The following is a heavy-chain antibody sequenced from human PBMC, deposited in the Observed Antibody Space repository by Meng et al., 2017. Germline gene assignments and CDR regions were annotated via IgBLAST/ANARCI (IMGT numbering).Heavy chain of an antibody. V-gene: IGHV1-18*01. CDR3: ARTKGWDCSSTSCERLYYYYYYGMDV. J-gene: IGHJ6*02. Sequence: ASVKVSCKASGYTFTSYGISWVRQAPGQGLEWMGWISAYNGNTNYAQKLQGRVTMTTDTSTSTAYMELRSLRSDDTAVYYWARTKGWDCSSTSCERLYYYYYYGMDVWGQGTTVTVSS. CDR1: GYTFTSYG. D-gene: IGHD2-2*01. CDR2: ISAYNGNT.